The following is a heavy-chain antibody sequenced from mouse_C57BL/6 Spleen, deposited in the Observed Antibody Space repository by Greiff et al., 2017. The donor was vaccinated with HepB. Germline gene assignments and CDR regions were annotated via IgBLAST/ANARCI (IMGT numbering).Heavy chain of an antibody. J-gene: IGHJ2*01. CDR2: IDPSDSYT. V-gene: IGHV1-50*01. CDR1: GYTFTSYW. Sequence: QVQLQHPGAELVKPGASVKLSCKASGYTFTSYWMQWVKQRPGQGLEWIGEIDPSDSYTNYNKKFKGKATLTVDTSSSTAYMQLSSLTSEDSAVYYCAVTGTDFDYWGQGTTLTVSS. CDR3: AVTGTDFDY. D-gene: IGHD4-1*01.